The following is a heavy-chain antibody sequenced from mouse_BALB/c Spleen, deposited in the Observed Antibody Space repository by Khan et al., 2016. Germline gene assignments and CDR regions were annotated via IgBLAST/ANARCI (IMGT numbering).Heavy chain of an antibody. J-gene: IGHJ3*01. CDR2: IDPANGNT. CDR1: GFNIKDTY. CDR3: ARSPYDDAVGCAY. V-gene: IGHV14-3*02. Sequence: VQLQQPGAELVKPGASVKLSCTASGFNIKDTYMHWVKQRPEQGLEWIGRIDPANGNTKYDPKFQGKATITADTSSNTAYLQLSSLTSEDTAVYYCARSPYDDAVGCAYWGQGTLVTVAA. D-gene: IGHD2-4*01.